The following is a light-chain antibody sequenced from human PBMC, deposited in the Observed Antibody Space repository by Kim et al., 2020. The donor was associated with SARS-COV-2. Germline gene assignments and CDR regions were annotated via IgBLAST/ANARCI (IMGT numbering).Light chain of an antibody. CDR1: ISVVGFYDY. J-gene: IGLJ1*01. Sequence: GQSITISCTGTISVVGFYDYVSEYQQLPAKAPKLLFHDVTDLPSGVSTRFSGSKSGNTASLTISGLQAEDEADYYCNSYTTSSTYVFGTGTKVTVL. CDR2: DVT. CDR3: NSYTTSSTYV. V-gene: IGLV2-14*03.